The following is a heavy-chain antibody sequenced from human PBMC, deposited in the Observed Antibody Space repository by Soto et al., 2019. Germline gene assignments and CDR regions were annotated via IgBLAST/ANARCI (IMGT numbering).Heavy chain of an antibody. V-gene: IGHV3-33*01. CDR3: ARGPSRGSARYFDY. CDR1: GFTFSSYG. J-gene: IGHJ4*02. Sequence: QVQLVESGGGVVQPGRSLRLSCAASGFTFSSYGMHCVRQAPGKGLEWVAVIWYDGSNKYYADSVKGRFTISRDNSKNTLYLQMNSLRAEDTAVYYCARGPSRGSARYFDYWGQGTLVTVSS. D-gene: IGHD2-15*01. CDR2: IWYDGSNK.